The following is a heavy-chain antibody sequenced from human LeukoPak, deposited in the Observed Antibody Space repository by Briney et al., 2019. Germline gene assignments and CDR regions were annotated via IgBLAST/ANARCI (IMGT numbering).Heavy chain of an antibody. D-gene: IGHD1-1*01. J-gene: IGHJ4*02. CDR3: ARGTGTRVAPYYFDH. V-gene: IGHV3-30-3*01. CDR1: GFAFGSFA. Sequence: GGSLRLSCAASGFAFGSFAMHWVRQAPGKGLEWVAVISYDGNNKYYADSVKGRFTISRDNSKNTLYLQMNSLRIEDTTMYYCARGTGTRVAPYYFDHWGQGTLVTVSS. CDR2: ISYDGNNK.